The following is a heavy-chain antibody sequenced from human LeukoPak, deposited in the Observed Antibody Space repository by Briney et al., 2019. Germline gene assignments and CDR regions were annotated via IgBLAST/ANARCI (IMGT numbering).Heavy chain of an antibody. D-gene: IGHD6-13*01. CDR2: FDPEDGET. CDR3: ATEGPYSSSWSFDY. V-gene: IGHV1-24*01. CDR1: GYTLTELS. J-gene: IGHJ4*02. Sequence: ASVKVSCKVSGYTLTELSMHWVRQAPGKGLEWMGGFDPEDGETIYAQKFQGRVTMTEDTSTDTAYMELSSLRSEDTAVYYCATEGPYSSSWSFDYWGQGTLVTVSS.